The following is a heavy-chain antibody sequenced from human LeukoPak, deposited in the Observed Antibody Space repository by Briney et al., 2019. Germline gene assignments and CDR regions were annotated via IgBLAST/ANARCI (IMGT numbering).Heavy chain of an antibody. D-gene: IGHD5-24*01. Sequence: PSETLSLTCTVSGGSISSYYWSWIRQPAGKGLEWIGRIYTSGSTNYNPSLKSRVTMSVDTSKNQFSLKLSSVTAADTAVYYCAREGVGEMATQAWDWGQGTLVTVSS. CDR1: GGSISSYY. V-gene: IGHV4-4*07. J-gene: IGHJ4*02. CDR3: AREGVGEMATQAWD. CDR2: IYTSGST.